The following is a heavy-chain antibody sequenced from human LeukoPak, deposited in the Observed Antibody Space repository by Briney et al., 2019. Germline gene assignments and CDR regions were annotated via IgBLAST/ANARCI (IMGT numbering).Heavy chain of an antibody. V-gene: IGHV3-23*01. Sequence: GGSLRLSCAASGFSFSSYAMSWVRQAPGKGLEWVSAISGSGGSTYYADSVKGRFTISRDNSKNTLYLQMNSLRAEDTAVYYCAKPAVRFLECNWFDPWGQGTLVTVSS. CDR2: ISGSGGST. CDR1: GFSFSSYA. CDR3: AKPAVRFLECNWFDP. J-gene: IGHJ5*02. D-gene: IGHD3-3*01.